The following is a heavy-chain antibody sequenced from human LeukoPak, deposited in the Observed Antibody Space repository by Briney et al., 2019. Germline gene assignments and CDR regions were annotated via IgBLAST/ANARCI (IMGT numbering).Heavy chain of an antibody. D-gene: IGHD3-10*01. CDR1: GGSISSSSYY. CDR2: IYYSGST. V-gene: IGHV4-39*01. Sequence: SETLSLTCTVSGGSISSSSYYWGWIRQPPGKGLEWIGSIYYSGSTYYNPSLKSRVTISVDTSKNQFSLKLSSVTAADTAVYYCARGGNRGIPFDYWGQGTLVTVSS. CDR3: ARGGNRGIPFDY. J-gene: IGHJ4*02.